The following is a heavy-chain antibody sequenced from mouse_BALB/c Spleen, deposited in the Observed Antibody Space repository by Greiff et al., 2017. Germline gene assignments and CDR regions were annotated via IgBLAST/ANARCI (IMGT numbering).Heavy chain of an antibody. CDR3: ARVGVITGTFDY. D-gene: IGHD2-4*01. CDR1: GYTFTSYT. CDR2: INPSSGYT. V-gene: IGHV1-4*01. Sequence: VKLMESGAELARPGASVKMSCKASGYTFTSYTMHWVKQRPGQGLEWIGYINPSSGYTNYNQKFKDKATLTADKSSSTAYMQLSSLTSEDSAVYYCARVGVITGTFDYWGQGTTLTVSS. J-gene: IGHJ2*01.